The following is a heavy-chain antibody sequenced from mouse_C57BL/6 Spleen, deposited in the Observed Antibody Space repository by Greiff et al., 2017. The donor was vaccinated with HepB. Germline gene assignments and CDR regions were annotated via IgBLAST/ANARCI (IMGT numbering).Heavy chain of an antibody. CDR2: IYPRDGST. CDR3: ASASMITKLYYFDC. V-gene: IGHV1-85*01. J-gene: IGHJ2*01. D-gene: IGHD2-4*01. CDR1: GYTFTSYD. Sequence: VQLQQSGPELVKPGASVKLSCKASGYTFTSYDINWVKQRPGQGLEWIGWIYPRDGSTKYNEKFKGKATLTVDTSSSTAYMELHSLTSEDSAVYFCASASMITKLYYFDCWGQGTTVTVSS.